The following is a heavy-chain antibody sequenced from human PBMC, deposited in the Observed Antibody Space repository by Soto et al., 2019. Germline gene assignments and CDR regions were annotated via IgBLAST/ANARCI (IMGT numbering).Heavy chain of an antibody. Sequence: GGSLRLSCAASGFTFSSYAMSWVRQAPGKGLEWDSAISGSGGSTYYADSVKGRFTISRDNSKNTLYLQMNSLRAEDTAVYYCAKDLMRVTMIVVVTPFDYWGQGTLVTVSS. CDR2: ISGSGGST. CDR3: AKDLMRVTMIVVVTPFDY. D-gene: IGHD3-22*01. V-gene: IGHV3-23*01. CDR1: GFTFSSYA. J-gene: IGHJ4*02.